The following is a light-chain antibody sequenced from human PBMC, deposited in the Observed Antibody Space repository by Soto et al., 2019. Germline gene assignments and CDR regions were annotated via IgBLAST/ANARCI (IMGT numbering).Light chain of an antibody. CDR1: STDIGSYNY. CDR2: DVS. CDR3: SSYGASSTF. V-gene: IGLV2-14*03. Sequence: QSVLSQPASLSGSPRQSITISCTGTSTDIGSYNYVSWYQQHPGKAPKLMIFDVSYRPSGISDRFSGSKSGNTASLTISGLQPEDEADYYCSSYGASSTFFGGGTKVTLL. J-gene: IGLJ2*01.